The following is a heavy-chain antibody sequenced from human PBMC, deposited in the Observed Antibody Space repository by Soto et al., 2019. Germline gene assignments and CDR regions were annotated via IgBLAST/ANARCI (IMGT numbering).Heavy chain of an antibody. CDR2: INIDGTST. CDR3: ARDKSITMVPDY. V-gene: IGHV3-74*01. D-gene: IGHD3-10*01. CDR1: GFTFCNYW. J-gene: IGHJ4*02. Sequence: GSLRLSCAASGFTFCNYWIHWVRQAPGKGLMWVSHINIDGTSTTYADSVKGRFTISRDNAKNTLYLQMNSLRAEDTAVYYCARDKSITMVPDYWGQGTLVTVSS.